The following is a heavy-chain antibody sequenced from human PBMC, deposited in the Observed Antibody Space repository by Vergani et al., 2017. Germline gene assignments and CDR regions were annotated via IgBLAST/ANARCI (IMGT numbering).Heavy chain of an antibody. CDR3: AKEGTGYCSSTSCLWFDY. V-gene: IGHV3-23*03. Sequence: EVQLLESGGGLVQPGGSLRLSCAASGFTFSSYAMSWVRQAPGKGLEWVSVIYSGGSSTYYADSVKGRFTISRDNSKNTLYLQMNSLRAEDTAVYYCAKEGTGYCSSTSCLWFDYWGQGTLVTVSS. D-gene: IGHD2-2*01. J-gene: IGHJ4*02. CDR1: GFTFSSYA. CDR2: IYSGGSST.